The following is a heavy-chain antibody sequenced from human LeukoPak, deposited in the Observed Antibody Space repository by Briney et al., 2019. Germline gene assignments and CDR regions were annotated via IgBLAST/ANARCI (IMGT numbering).Heavy chain of an antibody. D-gene: IGHD3-22*01. CDR1: RFTFDDYA. V-gene: IGHV3-9*01. Sequence: PGGSLRLSCAASRFTFDDYAMHWVRQAPGKGLEWVSGISWNSGSIGYADSVKGRFTISRDNAKNSLYLQMNSLRAEDTALYYCAKDLYDSSGYYFDYWGQGTLVTVSS. J-gene: IGHJ4*02. CDR2: ISWNSGSI. CDR3: AKDLYDSSGYYFDY.